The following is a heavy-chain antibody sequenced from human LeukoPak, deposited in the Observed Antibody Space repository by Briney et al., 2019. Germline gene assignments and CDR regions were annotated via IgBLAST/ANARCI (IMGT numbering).Heavy chain of an antibody. Sequence: SETLSLTCTVSGFSISSYYWSWIRQPAGKGLEWFGRIYTSGSTNYNPSRKSRVTMSVDTSKNQFSLKLSSVTAPDTAVYYCARGLTGYSSFLGWGQGTLVTVSS. CDR2: IYTSGST. J-gene: IGHJ4*02. CDR1: GFSISSYY. V-gene: IGHV4-4*07. CDR3: ARGLTGYSSFLG. D-gene: IGHD6-19*01.